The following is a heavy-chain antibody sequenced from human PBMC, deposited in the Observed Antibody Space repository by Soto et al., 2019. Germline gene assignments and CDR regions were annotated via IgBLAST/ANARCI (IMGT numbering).Heavy chain of an antibody. CDR3: ARHGEWFGEPPYDAFDI. D-gene: IGHD3-10*01. CDR2: IFYSGST. V-gene: IGHV4-59*08. J-gene: IGHJ3*02. CDR1: GGSISSYY. Sequence: SETLSLTCTVSGGSISSYYWSWIRQPPGKGLEWIGYIFYSGSTNYIPSLKSRVTISVDTSKIQFSLKLSSVTAADTAVYYCARHGEWFGEPPYDAFDIWGQGTMVTVSS.